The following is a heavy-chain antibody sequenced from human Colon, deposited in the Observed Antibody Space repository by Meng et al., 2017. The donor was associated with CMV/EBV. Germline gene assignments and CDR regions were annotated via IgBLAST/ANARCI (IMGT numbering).Heavy chain of an antibody. V-gene: IGHV1-18*01. CDR3: ARGRPNWSGVLDY. Sequence: QVQLVQCGSEGKEPGASVLVSCRSSGYTFTSYGINWVRQAPGQGLEWMGWISGSTGYTNRAQKFQGRVTMTTDTSTSTAYLALTSLTSNDTAVYYCARGRPNWSGVLDYWGQGTLVTVSS. D-gene: IGHD1-1*01. CDR1: GYTFTSYG. J-gene: IGHJ4*02. CDR2: ISGSTGYT.